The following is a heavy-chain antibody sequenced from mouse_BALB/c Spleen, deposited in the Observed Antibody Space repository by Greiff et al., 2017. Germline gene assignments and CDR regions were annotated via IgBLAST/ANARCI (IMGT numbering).Heavy chain of an antibody. V-gene: IGHV3-2*02. CDR3: ARRGYDDSWCAY. J-gene: IGHJ3*01. Sequence: VQLQQSGPGLVKPSQSLSLTCTVTGYSITSDYAWNWIRQFPGNKLEWMGYISYSGSTSYNPSLKSRISITRDTSKNQFFLQLNSVTTEDTATYYCARRGYDDSWCAYRGQGTLVTVSA. CDR2: ISYSGST. D-gene: IGHD2-2*01. CDR1: GYSITSDYA.